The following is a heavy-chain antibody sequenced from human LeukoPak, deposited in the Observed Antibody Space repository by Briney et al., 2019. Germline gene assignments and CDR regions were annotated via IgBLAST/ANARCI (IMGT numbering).Heavy chain of an antibody. CDR2: IYTSGST. Sequence: KPSETLSLTCTVSGGSISSYYWSWIRQPAGKGLEWIGRIYTSGSTNYNPSLKSRVTMSVDTSKNQFSLKLSSVTAADTAVYYCAREVASYDILTGYFPRDWFDPWGQGTLVTVSS. CDR1: GGSISSYY. D-gene: IGHD3-9*01. CDR3: AREVASYDILTGYFPRDWFDP. J-gene: IGHJ5*02. V-gene: IGHV4-4*07.